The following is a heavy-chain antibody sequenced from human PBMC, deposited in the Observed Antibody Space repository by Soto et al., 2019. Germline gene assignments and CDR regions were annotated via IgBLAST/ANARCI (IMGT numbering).Heavy chain of an antibody. Sequence: EVQLVESGGGLVQPGRSLRLSCAASGFTFDDYAMHWVRQAPGKGLEWVSGISWNSGSIGYADSVKGRFTISRDNXKXXLYLQMNSLRAEDTALYYCAKDYCISTSCENAFDIWGQGTMVTVSS. D-gene: IGHD2-2*01. J-gene: IGHJ3*02. CDR1: GFTFDDYA. CDR2: ISWNSGSI. V-gene: IGHV3-9*01. CDR3: AKDYCISTSCENAFDI.